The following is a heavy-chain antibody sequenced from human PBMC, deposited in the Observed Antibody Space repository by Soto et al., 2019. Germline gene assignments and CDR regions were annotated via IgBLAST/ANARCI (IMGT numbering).Heavy chain of an antibody. D-gene: IGHD6-6*01. J-gene: IGHJ4*02. V-gene: IGHV1-69*12. Sequence: QVQLVQSGADVKKPGSSVKVSCKASGGTFNNYAISWVRQAPGQGLEWVGGIIPIFGTADYAQKFQGRVTITADESTSTADMELSSLRSEDTAVYYCVRVAISSSSSYWGQGTLVTVSS. CDR2: IIPIFGTA. CDR1: GGTFNNYA. CDR3: VRVAISSSSSY.